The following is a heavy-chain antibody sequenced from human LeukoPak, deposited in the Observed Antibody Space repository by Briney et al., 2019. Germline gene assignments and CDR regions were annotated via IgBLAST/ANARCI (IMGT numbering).Heavy chain of an antibody. V-gene: IGHV1-46*01. D-gene: IGHD3-22*01. CDR2: INPSGGST. Sequence: ASVKVSCKASGYTFTSYYMHWVRQAPGQGLAWMGIINPSGGSTSYAQKFQGRVTMTRDTSTSTVYMELSSLRSEDTAVYYCARAPYYYDSSGLGIDYWGQGTLVTVSS. CDR3: ARAPYYYDSSGLGIDY. J-gene: IGHJ4*02. CDR1: GYTFTSYY.